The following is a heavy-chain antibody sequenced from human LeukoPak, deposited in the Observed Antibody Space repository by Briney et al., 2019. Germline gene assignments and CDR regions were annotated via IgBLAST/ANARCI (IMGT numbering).Heavy chain of an antibody. CDR1: GYTFTSYY. CDR3: AREREQWLASYMDV. V-gene: IGHV1-2*02. CDR2: INPNSGGT. J-gene: IGHJ6*03. D-gene: IGHD6-19*01. Sequence: ASVKVSCKASGYTFTSYYMHWVRQAPGQGLEWMGWINPNSGGTNYAQKFQGRVTMTRDTSISTAYMELSRLRSDDTAVYYCAREREQWLASYMDVWGKGTTVTVSS.